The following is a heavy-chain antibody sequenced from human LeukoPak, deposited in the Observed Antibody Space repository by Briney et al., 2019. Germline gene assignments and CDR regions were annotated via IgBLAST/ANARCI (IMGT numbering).Heavy chain of an antibody. CDR1: GGSISSGSYY. D-gene: IGHD6-19*01. CDR2: IYTSGST. Sequence: SQTLSLTCTVSGGSISSGSYYWSWIRQPAGKGLEWIGRIYTSGSTNYNPSLKSRVTISLHTSQNQFSLTLTPVTAADTAVYYCARVGYTSGWSDYYFDYWGQGTLVTVSS. CDR3: ARVGYTSGWSDYYFDY. V-gene: IGHV4-61*02. J-gene: IGHJ4*02.